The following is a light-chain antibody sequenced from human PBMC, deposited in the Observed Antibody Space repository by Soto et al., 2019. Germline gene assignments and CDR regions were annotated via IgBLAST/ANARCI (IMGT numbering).Light chain of an antibody. CDR3: QQLKSYPLT. Sequence: IQMTQSPSTLSASVGDRVTITCRASQSISSWLAWYQQKPGKAPKLLIYDASSLESGVPSRFRGSGSGTELTLTISSLQPDDFATYDCQQLKSYPLTFGGGTKVDIK. CDR2: DAS. J-gene: IGKJ4*01. CDR1: QSISSW. V-gene: IGKV1-5*01.